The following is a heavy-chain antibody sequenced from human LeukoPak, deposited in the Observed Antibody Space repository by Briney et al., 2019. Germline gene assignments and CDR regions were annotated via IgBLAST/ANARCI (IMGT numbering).Heavy chain of an antibody. CDR2: IVSGGTHI. D-gene: IGHD2-15*01. Sequence: PGGSLRLSCAASGFTFSYYNMNWVRQAPGKGLEWVSSIVSGGTHIYYADSVKGRFTISRDNAKNALYLQMNSLRAEDTAVYYCARNRVVVVPGAFDPWGQGTLVTVSS. V-gene: IGHV3-21*01. J-gene: IGHJ5*02. CDR1: GFTFSYYN. CDR3: ARNRVVVVPGAFDP.